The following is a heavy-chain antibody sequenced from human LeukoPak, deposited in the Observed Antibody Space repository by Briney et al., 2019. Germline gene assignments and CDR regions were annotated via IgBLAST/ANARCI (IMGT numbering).Heavy chain of an antibody. V-gene: IGHV1-18*01. CDR3: ARSPGTYLDY. D-gene: IGHD1-26*01. CDR2: ISPHSHTT. J-gene: IGHJ4*02. CDR1: GYTFNNYF. Sequence: ASVKDSCKASGYTFNNYFISWVRQAPGRGLAWVGWISPHSHTTHYAEKVQRRVTMTRDTSTTTAYIELRSLRSDDTAVDYCARSPGTYLDYWGQGTLVTVSS.